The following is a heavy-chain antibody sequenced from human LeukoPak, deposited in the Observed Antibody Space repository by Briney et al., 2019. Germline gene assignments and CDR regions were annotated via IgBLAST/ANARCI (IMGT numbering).Heavy chain of an antibody. CDR3: ARSLTTLTYEGY. Sequence: GGSLRLSCAASGFTFSSYSMNWVRQAPGKGLEWVSSINSGSTYTYYTESVKGRFTVSRDNAKNSLFLQMNSLRAEDTAIYYCARSLTTLTYEGYWGQGTLVTVSS. CDR2: INSGSTYT. CDR1: GFTFSSYS. D-gene: IGHD1-1*01. J-gene: IGHJ4*02. V-gene: IGHV3-21*01.